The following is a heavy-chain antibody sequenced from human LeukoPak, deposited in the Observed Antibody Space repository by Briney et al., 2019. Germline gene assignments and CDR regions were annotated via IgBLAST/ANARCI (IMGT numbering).Heavy chain of an antibody. J-gene: IGHJ4*02. CDR3: AKAQYYYDSSGYYYEHLFDY. V-gene: IGHV3-30-3*01. Sequence: GGSLRLSCAASGFTFSSYAMHWVRQAPGKGLEWVAVISYDGSNKYYADSVKGRFTISRDNSKNTLYLQMNSLRAEDTAVYYCAKAQYYYDSSGYYYEHLFDYWGQGTLVTVSS. CDR1: GFTFSSYA. CDR2: ISYDGSNK. D-gene: IGHD3-22*01.